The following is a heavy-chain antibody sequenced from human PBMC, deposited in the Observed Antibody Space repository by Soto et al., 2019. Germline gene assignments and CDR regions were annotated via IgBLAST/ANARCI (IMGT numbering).Heavy chain of an antibody. CDR3: AKNSGWFNT. Sequence: EFQVLQSGGGLVQPGGSLTLSCAASGFPFSSTDMTWVRQAPGKGLEWVSTIGGSGATTYYADSVKGRFTISRDNSINTVYLRMNSLRADDTALYFCAKNSGWFNTWGQGALVTVSS. J-gene: IGHJ5*02. CDR1: GFPFSSTD. D-gene: IGHD3-10*01. V-gene: IGHV3-23*01. CDR2: IGGSGATT.